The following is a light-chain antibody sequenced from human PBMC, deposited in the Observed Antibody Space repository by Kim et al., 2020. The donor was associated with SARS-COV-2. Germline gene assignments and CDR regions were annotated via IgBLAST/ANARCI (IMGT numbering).Light chain of an antibody. CDR1: SLRSYY. J-gene: IGLJ2*01. Sequence: VALGQTVSITCQGDSLRSYYATWYQQKPGQAPILVIYGKNNRPSGIPDRFSGSSSGNTASLTITETQAGDEADYYCNSRDSNDNVVFGGGTQLTVL. CDR2: GKN. V-gene: IGLV3-19*01. CDR3: NSRDSNDNVV.